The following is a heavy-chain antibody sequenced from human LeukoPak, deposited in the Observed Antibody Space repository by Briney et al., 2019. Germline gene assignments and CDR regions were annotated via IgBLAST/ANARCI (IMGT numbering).Heavy chain of an antibody. V-gene: IGHV1-46*01. D-gene: IGHD1-26*01. J-gene: IGHJ3*02. CDR2: INPSGGST. CDR1: GYTFTSYY. CDR3: ARQKVEWELLPWSAFDI. Sequence: GASVKVSCKASGYTFTSYYMHWVRQAPGQGLEWMGIINPSGGSTTYAQKFQGRVTMTRDTSTSTVYMDLSSRRSEDTAVYYCARQKVEWELLPWSAFDIWGQGTMVTVSS.